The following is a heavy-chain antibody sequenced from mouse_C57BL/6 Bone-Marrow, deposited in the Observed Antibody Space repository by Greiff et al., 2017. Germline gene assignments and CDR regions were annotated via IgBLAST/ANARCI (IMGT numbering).Heavy chain of an antibody. CDR1: GFTFSSYA. V-gene: IGHV5-4*01. Sequence: EVKLVESGGGLVKPGGSLKLSCAASGFTFSSYAMSWVRQTPEKRLEWVATISDGGSYTYYPDNVKCRFTISRDNAKNNLYLQMSHLKSEDTAMYYCARDGLITTARGGMDYWGQGTSVTVSS. CDR3: ARDGLITTARGGMDY. J-gene: IGHJ4*01. D-gene: IGHD1-1*01. CDR2: ISDGGSYT.